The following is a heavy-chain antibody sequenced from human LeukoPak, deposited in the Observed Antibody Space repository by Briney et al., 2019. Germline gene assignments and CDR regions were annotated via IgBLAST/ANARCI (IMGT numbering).Heavy chain of an antibody. Sequence: GGSLRLSCAASGFTFSSYSMNWVRQAPGKGLEWVSPISSSSSYIYYADSVKGRFTISRDNAKNSLYLQMNSLGAEDTAVYYCARRSGYCSSTSCYPDYWGQGTLVTVSS. D-gene: IGHD2-2*01. V-gene: IGHV3-21*01. CDR2: ISSSSSYI. CDR3: ARRSGYCSSTSCYPDY. CDR1: GFTFSSYS. J-gene: IGHJ4*02.